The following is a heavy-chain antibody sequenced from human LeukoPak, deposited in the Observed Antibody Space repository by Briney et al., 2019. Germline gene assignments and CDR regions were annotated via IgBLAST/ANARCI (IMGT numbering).Heavy chain of an antibody. CDR3: ARGPDFWSAVIPYYYGMDV. J-gene: IGHJ6*02. V-gene: IGHV3-21*01. D-gene: IGHD3-3*01. CDR1: GFTFSSYS. CDR2: ISSSSSYI. Sequence: GGSLRLSCAASGFTFSSYSMNWVRQAPGKGLEWVSSISSSSSYIYYADSVKGRFTISRDNAKNSLHLQMNSLRAEDTAVYYCARGPDFWSAVIPYYYGMDVWGQGTTVTVSS.